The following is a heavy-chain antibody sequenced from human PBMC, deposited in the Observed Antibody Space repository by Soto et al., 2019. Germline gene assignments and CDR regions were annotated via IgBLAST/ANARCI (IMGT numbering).Heavy chain of an antibody. CDR3: ARAPLAMDV. CDR2: IYYSGST. V-gene: IGHV4-59*01. D-gene: IGHD6-13*01. CDR1: GGSISRYY. Sequence: PSETLSLTCTVSGGSISRYYWSWIRQPPGKGLEWIGYIYYSGSTNYNPSLKSRVTISVDTSKNQFSLKLSSVTAADTAVYYCARAPLAMDVWGQGTTVTVSS. J-gene: IGHJ6*02.